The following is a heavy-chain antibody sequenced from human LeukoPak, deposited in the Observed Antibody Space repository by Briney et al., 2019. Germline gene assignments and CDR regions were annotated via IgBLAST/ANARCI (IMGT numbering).Heavy chain of an antibody. V-gene: IGHV3-64*01. CDR1: GFTFSSYA. Sequence: GGSLRLSCAASGFTFSSYAMHWVRQAPGKGLEYVSAISSNGGSTYYANSVKGRFTISRDNSKNTLYLQMNSLRAEDTAVYYCASEARIQLWYYYYYYYMDVWGKGTTVTVSS. CDR3: ASEARIQLWYYYYYYYMDV. J-gene: IGHJ6*03. D-gene: IGHD5-18*01. CDR2: ISSNGGST.